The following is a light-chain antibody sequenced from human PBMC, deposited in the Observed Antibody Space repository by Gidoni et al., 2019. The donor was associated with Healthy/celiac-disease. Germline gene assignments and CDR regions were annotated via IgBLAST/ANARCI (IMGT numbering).Light chain of an antibody. CDR3: QQSYSTYYT. CDR2: AAS. CDR1: QSISSY. V-gene: IGKV1-39*01. J-gene: IGKJ2*01. Sequence: DIQMPQSPSSLSAAVGDRVTITCRASQSISSYLNWYQQKPGKAPKLLIYAASSLQSGVPSRFSGSGSGTDFTLTISSLQPEDFATYYCQQSYSTYYTFGHGTKLEI.